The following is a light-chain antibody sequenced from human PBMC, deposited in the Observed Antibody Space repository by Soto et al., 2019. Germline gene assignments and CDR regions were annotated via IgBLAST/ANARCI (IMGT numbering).Light chain of an antibody. CDR3: QIWGTGSPGV. CDR1: SGHSSYA. CDR2: VNSDGSH. Sequence: QPVLTQSPSASASLGASVKLTCTLSSGHSSYALAWHQQQPEKGPRYLMKVNSDGSHSKGDGIPDRCSGSSSGAERYLTISSLQSEEEADYYCQIWGTGSPGVFGTGTQVTVL. J-gene: IGLJ1*01. V-gene: IGLV4-69*01.